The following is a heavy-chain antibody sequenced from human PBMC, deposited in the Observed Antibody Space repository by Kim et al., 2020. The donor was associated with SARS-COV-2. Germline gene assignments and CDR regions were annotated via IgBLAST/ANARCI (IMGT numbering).Heavy chain of an antibody. CDR1: GGSISSYY. J-gene: IGHJ6*02. V-gene: IGHV4-59*13. Sequence: SETLSLTCTVSGGSISSYYWSWIRQPPGKGLEWIGYIYYSGSTNYNPSLKSRVTISVDTSKNQFSLKLSSVTAADTAVYYCAREGYDFWSGYYGMDVWGQGTTVTVSS. CDR3: AREGYDFWSGYYGMDV. CDR2: IYYSGST. D-gene: IGHD3-3*01.